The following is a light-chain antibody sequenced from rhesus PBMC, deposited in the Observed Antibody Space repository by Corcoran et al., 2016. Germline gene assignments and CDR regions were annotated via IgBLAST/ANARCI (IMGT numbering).Light chain of an antibody. CDR3: QQHNSYPPT. CDR2: YAS. V-gene: IGKV1S14*01. Sequence: DIQMTQSPSSLSASVGDTVTITCRASQGISNYLAWYQQKPGKAPKPLIYYASNLESGVPSRFSGSGSGKDCTLTISSLQPEDFATYYCQQHNSYPPTFGRGTKVEIK. J-gene: IGKJ1*01. CDR1: QGISNY.